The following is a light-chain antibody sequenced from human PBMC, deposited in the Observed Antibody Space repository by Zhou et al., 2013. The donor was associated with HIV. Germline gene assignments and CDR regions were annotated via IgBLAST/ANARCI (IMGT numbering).Light chain of an antibody. CDR3: QQYNNYPT. J-gene: IGKJ1*01. V-gene: IGKV1-16*01. CDR2: AAS. CDR1: QDISNY. Sequence: DIQMTQSPSSLSASVGDRVTITCQASQDISNYLNWYQQKPGKAPKLLIYAASSLHSGVPSRFSGSGSGTDFTLTISSLQPEDFATYYCQQYNNYPTFGQGTKVE.